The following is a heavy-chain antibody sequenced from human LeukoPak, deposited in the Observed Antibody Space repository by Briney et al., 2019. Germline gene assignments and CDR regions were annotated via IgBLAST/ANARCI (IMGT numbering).Heavy chain of an antibody. J-gene: IGHJ4*02. CDR3: ARRGLGLVDY. CDR1: GFTFSDAW. D-gene: IGHD6-19*01. Sequence: GSLRLSCAASGFTFSDAWISWVRQPPGKGLEWIGEINHSGSTNYNPSLKSRVTISVDTSKNQFSLKLSSVTAADTAVYYCARRGLGLVDYWGQGTLVTVSS. V-gene: IGHV4-34*01. CDR2: INHSGST.